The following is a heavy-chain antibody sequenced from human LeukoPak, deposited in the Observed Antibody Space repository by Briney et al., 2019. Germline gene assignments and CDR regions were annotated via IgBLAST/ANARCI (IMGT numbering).Heavy chain of an antibody. CDR3: ARGLGYNWNDEDHWFDP. V-gene: IGHV1-69*01. Sequence: SSVKVSCKASGGTFSSYAISWVRQAPGQGLEWMGGIIPIFGTANYAQKFQGRVTITADESTSTAYMELSSLRSEDTAVYYCARGLGYNWNDEDHWFDPWGQGTLVTVSS. J-gene: IGHJ5*02. D-gene: IGHD1-1*01. CDR2: IIPIFGTA. CDR1: GGTFSSYA.